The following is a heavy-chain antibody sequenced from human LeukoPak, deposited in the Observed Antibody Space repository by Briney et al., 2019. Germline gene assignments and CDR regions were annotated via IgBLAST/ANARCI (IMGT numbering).Heavy chain of an antibody. D-gene: IGHD4-17*01. Sequence: ASVKVSCKVSGYTLTELSMHWVRQAPGKGLEWMGGFDPEDGETIYAQKFQGGVTMTEDTSTDTAYMELSSLRSEDTAVYYCAIFPWLPGDYVYWGQGTLVTVSS. CDR2: FDPEDGET. J-gene: IGHJ4*02. CDR3: AIFPWLPGDYVY. CDR1: GYTLTELS. V-gene: IGHV1-24*01.